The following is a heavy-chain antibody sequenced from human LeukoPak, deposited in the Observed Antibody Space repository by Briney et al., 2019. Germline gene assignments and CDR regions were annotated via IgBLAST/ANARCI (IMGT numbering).Heavy chain of an antibody. J-gene: IGHJ4*02. CDR1: GFTFGDYA. CDR2: IRSKAYGGTT. CDR3: TRGGYYFDY. Sequence: GGSLRLPCTASGFTFGDYAMSWVRQAPGKGLEWVGFIRSKAYGGTTEYAASVKGRFTISRDDSKSIAYLQMNSLKTEDTAVYYCTRGGYYFDYWGQGTLVTVSS. V-gene: IGHV3-49*04. D-gene: IGHD6-25*01.